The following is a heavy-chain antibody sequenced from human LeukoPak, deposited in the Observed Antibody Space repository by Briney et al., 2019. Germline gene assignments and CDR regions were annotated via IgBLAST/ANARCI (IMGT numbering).Heavy chain of an antibody. J-gene: IGHJ4*02. V-gene: IGHV4-4*07. CDR2: MYTDGDA. D-gene: IGHD2-15*01. CDR3: ARAPVGCGGTCPFDS. CDR1: GASISGHW. Sequence: SETLSLTCDVSGASISGHWGGWIRQPAGKGLEWIGRMYTDGDANYNPPLKSRVTLSVNMSKKLFSLKLISLTAADTAVYYCARAPVGCGGTCPFDSWGQGTLVTVSS.